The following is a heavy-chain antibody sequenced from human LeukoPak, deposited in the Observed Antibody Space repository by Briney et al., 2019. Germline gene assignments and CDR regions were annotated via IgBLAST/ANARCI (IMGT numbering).Heavy chain of an antibody. CDR2: IGGRGDNT. Sequence: GGSLRLSGAASGFTFSSYAMTWVRQAPGKGLEWVSAIGGRGDNTYYADSVRGRFTISRDNSKSTLYLQMNSLRAEDTAIYYCAINGGDSYGTGHFDYWGQGTLVTVSS. V-gene: IGHV3-23*01. D-gene: IGHD2-21*02. J-gene: IGHJ4*02. CDR3: AINGGDSYGTGHFDY. CDR1: GFTFSSYA.